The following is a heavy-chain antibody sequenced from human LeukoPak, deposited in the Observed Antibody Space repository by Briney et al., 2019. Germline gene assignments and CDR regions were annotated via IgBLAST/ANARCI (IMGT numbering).Heavy chain of an antibody. J-gene: IGHJ4*02. Sequence: GGSLRLSCAASGFTFSSYGMHWVRQAPGKGLEWVAFIRYDGSNKYYADSVKGRFTISRDNSKNTLYLQMNSLRAEDTAVYYCATAPGIAVALDYWGQGTLVTVSS. CDR1: GFTFSSYG. D-gene: IGHD6-19*01. V-gene: IGHV3-30*02. CDR2: IRYDGSNK. CDR3: ATAPGIAVALDY.